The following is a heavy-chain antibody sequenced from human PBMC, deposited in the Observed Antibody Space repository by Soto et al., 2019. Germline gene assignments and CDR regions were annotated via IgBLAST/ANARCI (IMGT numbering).Heavy chain of an antibody. J-gene: IGHJ4*02. CDR3: AKDLYYSDSSLDDY. CDR1: GFTFSSYA. D-gene: IGHD3-22*01. CDR2: ISSDGSYK. Sequence: QVHLAESGGGVVQPGRSLRLSCAGSGFTFSSYAMHWVRQAPGKGLEWVAGISSDGSYKYYADSLKGRFIISRDNSKNTLYLQMNTLRAEDTAGYYCAKDLYYSDSSLDDYGGPGTLVSVSP. V-gene: IGHV3-30*18.